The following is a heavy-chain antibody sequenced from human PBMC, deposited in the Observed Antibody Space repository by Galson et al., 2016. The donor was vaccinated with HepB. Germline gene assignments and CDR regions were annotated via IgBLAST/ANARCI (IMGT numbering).Heavy chain of an antibody. CDR3: ARDPSTVAAVSYNWFDA. V-gene: IGHV3-74*01. Sequence: SLRLSCAASGFTFSSHWMHWVRQAPGKGPVWVSRINSDGSKKDYADSVKGRFTISRDTAKHTLHLQMNSLRGEDTAIYYCARDPSTVAAVSYNWFDAWGQGTLVTVSS. D-gene: IGHD6-19*01. CDR1: GFTFSSHW. J-gene: IGHJ5*02. CDR2: INSDGSKK.